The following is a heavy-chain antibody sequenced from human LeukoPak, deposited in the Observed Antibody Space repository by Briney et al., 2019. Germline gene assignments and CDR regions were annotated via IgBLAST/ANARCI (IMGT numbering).Heavy chain of an antibody. D-gene: IGHD2-21*02. CDR1: GFTFSNYA. V-gene: IGHV3-23*01. Sequence: PGGSLRLSCAATGFTFSNYAMAWVRQAPGKGLEWISAVSGSGTHTYYADSVKGRFIVSRDNSKSTLYLQMDSLRAEDTAVYYCAKDRVAWVTLGFYFAYWGRGSLVTVSS. CDR3: AKDRVAWVTLGFYFAY. CDR2: VSGSGTHT. J-gene: IGHJ4*02.